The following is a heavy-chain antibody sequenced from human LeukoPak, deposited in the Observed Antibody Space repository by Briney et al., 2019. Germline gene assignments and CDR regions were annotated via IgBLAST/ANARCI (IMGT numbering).Heavy chain of an antibody. D-gene: IGHD2-2*01. Sequence: SETLSLXCTVSGGSISSSSYYWGWIRQPPGKGLEWIGSIYYSGSTYYNPSLKSRVTISVDTSKNQFSLKLSSVTATDTAVYYCARRDDPIVPAALFDYWGQGTLVTVSS. CDR2: IYYSGST. J-gene: IGHJ4*02. CDR3: ARRDDPIVPAALFDY. V-gene: IGHV4-39*01. CDR1: GGSISSSSYY.